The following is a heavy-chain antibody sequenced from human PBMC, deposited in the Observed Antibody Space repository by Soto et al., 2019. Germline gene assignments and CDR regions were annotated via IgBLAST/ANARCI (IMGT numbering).Heavy chain of an antibody. Sequence: ASVKVSCKASGYTLTELSMHWVRQAPGKGLEWMGGFDPEDGETIYAQKFQGRVTMTEDTSTDTAYMELSSLRSEDTAVYYCATLDSSSWYGSFDYWGQGTLVTVSS. CDR3: ATLDSSSWYGSFDY. J-gene: IGHJ4*02. D-gene: IGHD6-13*01. V-gene: IGHV1-24*01. CDR2: FDPEDGET. CDR1: GYTLTELS.